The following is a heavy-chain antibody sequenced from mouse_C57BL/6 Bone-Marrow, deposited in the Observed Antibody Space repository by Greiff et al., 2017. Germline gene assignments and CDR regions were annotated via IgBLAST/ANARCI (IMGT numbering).Heavy chain of an antibody. CDR3: AKGLTTVVATDY. D-gene: IGHD1-1*01. Sequence: EVQLQQSGPGLVKPSQSLSLTCSVTGYSITSGYYWNWIRQFPGNKLEWMGYISYDGSNNSNPSLKNRISITRDTSKNQFFLKLNSVTTEDTATYDCAKGLTTVVATDYWGQGTTLTVSS. CDR2: ISYDGSN. CDR1: GYSITSGYY. J-gene: IGHJ2*01. V-gene: IGHV3-6*01.